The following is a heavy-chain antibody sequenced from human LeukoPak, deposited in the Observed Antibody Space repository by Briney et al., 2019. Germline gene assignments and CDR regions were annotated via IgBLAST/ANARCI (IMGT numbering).Heavy chain of an antibody. CDR1: GYTFTSYG. CDR3: ARNLVGKTDFDY. Sequence: ASVKVSCKASGYTFTSYGISWVRQAPGQGLEWMGWINAGNGETKYSQKFQGRVTITWDTSASTVHMELIILRSEDTAVYYCARNLVGKTDFDYWGQGTLVTVSS. J-gene: IGHJ4*02. D-gene: IGHD6-19*01. V-gene: IGHV1-3*01. CDR2: INAGNGET.